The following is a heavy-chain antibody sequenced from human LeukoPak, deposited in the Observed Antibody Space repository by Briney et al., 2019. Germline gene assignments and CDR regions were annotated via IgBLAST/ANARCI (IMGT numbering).Heavy chain of an antibody. J-gene: IGHJ3*02. CDR3: ARVNRGSSGYQTDAFDI. CDR2: ISSSGSTI. CDR1: GFTFSDYY. V-gene: IGHV3-11*01. D-gene: IGHD3-22*01. Sequence: GGSLRLSCAASGFTFSDYYMSWIRQAPGKGLEWVSYISSSGSTIYYADSEKGRFTISRDNAKNSLYLQMNSLRAEDTAVYYCARVNRGSSGYQTDAFDIWGQGTMVTVSS.